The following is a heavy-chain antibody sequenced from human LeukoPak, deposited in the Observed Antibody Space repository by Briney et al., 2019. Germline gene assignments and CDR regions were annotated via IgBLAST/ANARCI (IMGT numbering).Heavy chain of an antibody. D-gene: IGHD2-15*01. CDR3: AKVPDIVVVVAATYYFDY. CDR1: GLTFSSYA. Sequence: GGSLRLSCAASGLTFSSYAMSWVRQTPGKGLEWVSAISGSGGSTYYADSVKGRFTISRDNSKNTLYLQMNSLRAEDTAVYYCAKVPDIVVVVAATYYFDYWGQGTLVTVSS. V-gene: IGHV3-23*01. J-gene: IGHJ4*02. CDR2: ISGSGGST.